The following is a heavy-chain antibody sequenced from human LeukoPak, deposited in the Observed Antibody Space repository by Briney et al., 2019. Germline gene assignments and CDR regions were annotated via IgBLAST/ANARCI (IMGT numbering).Heavy chain of an antibody. Sequence: SGPTLVKPTHTLTLTCTLSCLSLTTSSVHVAWIRHPPGKSLKQQTLIYCHDDTRYRPPMKSRLTSPKAASKNQVVRTMTSMDPVVTATYCCAHRRSFDRYSYGHNWFDPWGQGTLVTVSS. CDR2: IYCHDDT. J-gene: IGHJ5*02. D-gene: IGHD5-18*01. CDR1: CLSLTTSSVH. CDR3: AHRRSFDRYSYGHNWFDP. V-gene: IGHV2-5*01.